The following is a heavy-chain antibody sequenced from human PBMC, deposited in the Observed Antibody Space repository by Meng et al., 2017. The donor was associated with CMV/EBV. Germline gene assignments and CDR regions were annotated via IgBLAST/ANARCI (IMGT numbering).Heavy chain of an antibody. CDR3: FCFHFDY. V-gene: IGHV3-30*02. J-gene: IGHJ4*02. CDR1: GFTFDDYA. Sequence: GGSLRLSCAASGFTFDDYAMHWVRQAPGKGLEWVTFIRYDGSNKYYADSVKGRFTISRDNSKNTLYLQMNSLRAEDTAVYYCFCFHFDYWGQGTLVTVSS. D-gene: IGHD2-15*01. CDR2: IRYDGSNK.